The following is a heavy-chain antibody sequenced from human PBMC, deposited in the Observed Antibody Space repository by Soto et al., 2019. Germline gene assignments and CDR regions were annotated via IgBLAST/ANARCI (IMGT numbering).Heavy chain of an antibody. D-gene: IGHD3-22*01. CDR1: GYTFTSYG. J-gene: IGHJ4*02. CDR3: ARDRNHYYDSSGYWNY. CDR2: ISAYNGNT. Sequence: GASVKVSCKASGYTFTSYGISWVRQAPGQGLEWMGWISAYNGNTNYAQKLQGRVTMTTDTSTSTAYMELRSLRSDDTAVYYCARDRNHYYDSSGYWNYWGQGTLVTVSS. V-gene: IGHV1-18*01.